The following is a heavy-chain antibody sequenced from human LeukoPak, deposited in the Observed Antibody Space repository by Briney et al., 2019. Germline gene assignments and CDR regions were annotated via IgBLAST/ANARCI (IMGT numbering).Heavy chain of an antibody. CDR3: ARDFGANTYYYDSSGYYYGGMIGY. CDR1: GFTFSSYA. V-gene: IGHV3-30-3*01. D-gene: IGHD3-22*01. Sequence: PGGSLRLSCAASGFTFSSYAMHWVRQAPGKGLEWVAVISYDGSNKYYADSVKGRFTISRDNSKNTLYLQMNSLRAEDTAVYYCARDFGANTYYYDSSGYYYGGMIGYWGQGTLVTVSS. CDR2: ISYDGSNK. J-gene: IGHJ4*02.